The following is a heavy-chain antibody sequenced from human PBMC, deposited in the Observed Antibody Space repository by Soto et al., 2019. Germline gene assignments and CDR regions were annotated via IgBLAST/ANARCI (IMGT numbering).Heavy chain of an antibody. Sequence: GGSLRLSCTTSWCVFGDYEISWFRQAPGKGLEWVGFIRTNSRGATTEYAASVRGRFTISRDDSKSVAYLQMNSLKIEDTSGYYCTRSVATGYWGPGTLVTVSS. CDR2: IRTNSRGATT. V-gene: IGHV3-49*03. CDR1: WCVFGDYE. D-gene: IGHD2-15*01. CDR3: TRSVATGY. J-gene: IGHJ4*02.